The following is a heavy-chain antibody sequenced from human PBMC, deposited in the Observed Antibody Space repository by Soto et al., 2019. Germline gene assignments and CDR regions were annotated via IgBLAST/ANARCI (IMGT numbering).Heavy chain of an antibody. D-gene: IGHD3-22*01. CDR3: ARYRGGVDYNASSGYPHGFDL. Sequence: ASVKVSCKASGYTFTSYGISWVRQAPGQGLEWMGWISAYNGNTNYAQKLQGRVTMTRDTSTSTAYMELRSLRSDDTAVYYCARYRGGVDYNASSGYPHGFDLWGQGTMVNV. CDR2: ISAYNGNT. V-gene: IGHV1-18*01. J-gene: IGHJ3*01. CDR1: GYTFTSYG.